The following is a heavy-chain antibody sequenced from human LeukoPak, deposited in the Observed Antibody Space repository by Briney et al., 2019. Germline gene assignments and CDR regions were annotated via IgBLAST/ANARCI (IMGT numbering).Heavy chain of an antibody. CDR2: ISYDGGYK. CDR1: GFIFSNYD. V-gene: IGHV3-30-3*01. J-gene: IGHJ4*02. Sequence: GGSLRLSCAASGFIFSNYDMPWVRQAPGKGLEWVASISYDGGYKYYTDSVKGRFIFSRDNSKNTLYLQMNSLKTEDTAVYYCARQEGYYFDSWGQGTLVIVSS. CDR3: ARQEGYYFDS.